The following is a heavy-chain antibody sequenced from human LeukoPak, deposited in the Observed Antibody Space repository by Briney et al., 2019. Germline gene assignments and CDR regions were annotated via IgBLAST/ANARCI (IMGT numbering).Heavy chain of an antibody. Sequence: GGSLRLSCAASGFTLSAYSINWVRQAPGKGLEWVSSISGSSSYIYYADSVKGRFAISRDNAKNSLYLQMNSLRAEDTAKYYCARDYRGWYYFDYWSQGTLVTVSS. D-gene: IGHD6-19*01. V-gene: IGHV3-21*01. J-gene: IGHJ4*02. CDR1: GFTLSAYS. CDR2: ISGSSSYI. CDR3: ARDYRGWYYFDY.